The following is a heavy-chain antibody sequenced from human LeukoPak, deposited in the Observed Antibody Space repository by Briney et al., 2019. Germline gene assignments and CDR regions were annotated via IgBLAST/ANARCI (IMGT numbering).Heavy chain of an antibody. CDR3: AKAVDGDYLDY. V-gene: IGHV3-53*01. Sequence: TGGSLRLSCAASGLIVSSNYMRWVRQAPGKGLKWVSVIYPGGSTYYADSVKGRFSISRDNSKNTEYLQMNSLRVEDTAVYYCAKAVDGDYLDYWGRGTLVTVSS. CDR2: IYPGGST. J-gene: IGHJ4*02. D-gene: IGHD4-17*01. CDR1: GLIVSSNY.